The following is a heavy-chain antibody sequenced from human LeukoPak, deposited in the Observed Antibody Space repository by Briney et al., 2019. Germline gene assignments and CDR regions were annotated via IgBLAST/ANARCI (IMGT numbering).Heavy chain of an antibody. V-gene: IGHV3-23*01. CDR3: AKAQISLGVVVNRPPIFDY. J-gene: IGHJ4*02. CDR1: GFTFSSYA. CDR2: ISGSGGST. Sequence: PSGTLCLSCAASGFTFSSYAMSWVRQAPGKGLEWVSAISGSGGSTYYAYSVKGRFTISRDNCKNTLYLQIHRPGAEAAAYYYCAKAQISLGVVVNRPPIFDYWGQGTLVTVSS. D-gene: IGHD3-3*01.